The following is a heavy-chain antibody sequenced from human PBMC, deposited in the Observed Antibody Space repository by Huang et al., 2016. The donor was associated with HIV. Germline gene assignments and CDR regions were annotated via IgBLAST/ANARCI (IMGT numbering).Heavy chain of an antibody. CDR1: GFPINNHA. CDR2: ISNDGSNN. V-gene: IGHV3-30-3*01. CDR3: ARAKDTWDAYDI. D-gene: IGHD5-18*01. J-gene: IGHJ3*02. Sequence: QVQLVESGGGVVQPGRSLRLSCAASGFPINNHAMHWVRQAPGKGLDWVAVISNDGSNNYDADSVKGRFTISRDSSKSTLFLHMTSLRTEDTAVYYCARAKDTWDAYDIWGQGTMVIVSS.